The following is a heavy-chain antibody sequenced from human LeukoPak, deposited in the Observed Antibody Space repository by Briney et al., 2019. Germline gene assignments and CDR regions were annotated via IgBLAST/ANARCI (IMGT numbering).Heavy chain of an antibody. V-gene: IGHV4-61*01. CDR1: GGSVSSGSYY. D-gene: IGHD1-26*01. Sequence: PSETLSLTCTVSGGSVSSGSYYWSWIRQPPGKGLEWIGYIYYSGSTNYNPSLKSRVTISVDTSKNQFSLKLSSVTAADTAAYYCATTPGSDYYFDYWGQGTLVTVSS. CDR2: IYYSGST. CDR3: ATTPGSDYYFDY. J-gene: IGHJ4*02.